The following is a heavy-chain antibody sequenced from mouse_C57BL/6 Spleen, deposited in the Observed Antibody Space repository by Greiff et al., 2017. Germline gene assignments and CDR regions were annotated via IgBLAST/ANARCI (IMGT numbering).Heavy chain of an antibody. Sequence: QVQLQQSGAELARPGASVKLSCKASGYTFPSYGIRWVKQRTGQGLEWIGEIYPRSGNTYYNEKFKGKATLTADKSSSTAYMELRSLKSEDAAVEFCARGEGYGRSPFADWGQGALVTVAA. CDR3: ARGEGYGRSPFAD. D-gene: IGHD1-1*01. CDR2: IYPRSGNT. CDR1: GYTFPSYG. J-gene: IGHJ3*01. V-gene: IGHV1-81*01.